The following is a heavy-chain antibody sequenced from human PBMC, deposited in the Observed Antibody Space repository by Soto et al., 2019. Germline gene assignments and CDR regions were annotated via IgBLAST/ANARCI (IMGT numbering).Heavy chain of an antibody. V-gene: IGHV3-30-3*01. Sequence: QVQLVESGGGVVQPGRSLRLSCAASGFTFSSYAMHWVRQAPGKGLEWVAIISYDGSNKYYADSVKGRFTISRDTSKNTLFLQMNSLSAEDTAVYYFARRTVVSLFVYLGQRTLVTVSS. CDR2: ISYDGSNK. D-gene: IGHD2-21*01. CDR1: GFTFSSYA. J-gene: IGHJ4*02. CDR3: ARRTVVSLFVY.